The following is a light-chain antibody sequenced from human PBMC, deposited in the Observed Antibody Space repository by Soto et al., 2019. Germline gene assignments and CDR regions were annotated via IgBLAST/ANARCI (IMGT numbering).Light chain of an antibody. J-gene: IGLJ1*01. CDR1: SSDVGGYNY. CDR3: SSYAGSIYV. Sequence: QSALTQPPSASGSPRQSVTISCTGTSSDVGGYNYVSWCQQHPGKAPKLMIYEVSKRPSGVPDRFSGSKSGNTASLTVSGLQAEDEADYYCSSYAGSIYVFGTGTKVTVL. CDR2: EVS. V-gene: IGLV2-8*01.